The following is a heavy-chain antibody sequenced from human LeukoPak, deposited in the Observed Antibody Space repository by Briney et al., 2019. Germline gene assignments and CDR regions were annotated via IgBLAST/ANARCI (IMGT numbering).Heavy chain of an antibody. CDR2: ISAYNGNT. J-gene: IGHJ6*03. V-gene: IGHV1-18*01. D-gene: IGHD3-22*01. CDR1: GYTFTSYG. CDR3: ARDSGTYYYDSSGYLGYYMDV. Sequence: VASVKVSCKASGYTFTSYGISWVRQAPGQGLEWMGWISAYNGNTNYAQKLQGRVTMTTDTSTSTAYMELRSLRSDDTAVYYCARDSGTYYYDSSGYLGYYMDVWGKGTTVTVSS.